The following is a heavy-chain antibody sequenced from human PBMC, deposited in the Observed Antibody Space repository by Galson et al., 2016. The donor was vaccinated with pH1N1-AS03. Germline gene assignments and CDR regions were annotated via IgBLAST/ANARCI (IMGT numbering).Heavy chain of an antibody. CDR1: GYIFTGFY. CDR2: INPNNGVT. CDR3: ARDPRGRCSSATCATTYYFGMDV. J-gene: IGHJ6*02. D-gene: IGHD2/OR15-2a*01. Sequence: SVKVSCKASGYIFTGFYVHWVRQAPGQGLEWMGWINPNNGVTNYAQKFQAWVTMTGDTSISTAYLELYGLKSDDTAVYYCARDPRGRCSSATCATTYYFGMDVWGQATTVIVSS. V-gene: IGHV1-2*04.